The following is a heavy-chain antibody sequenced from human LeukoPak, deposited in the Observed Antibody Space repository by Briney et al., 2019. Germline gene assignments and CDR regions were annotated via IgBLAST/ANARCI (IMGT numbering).Heavy chain of an antibody. CDR2: IYPGDSDT. Sequence: GESLKISCKGSGDTFTTYWIGWVRQMPGKGLEWMGIIYPGDSDTRYSPSFQGQVTISADKSISTAYLQWSSLKASDTAMYYCARRGQLVLHRVFDYWGQGTLVTVSS. V-gene: IGHV5-51*01. CDR3: ARRGQLVLHRVFDY. D-gene: IGHD6-13*01. J-gene: IGHJ4*02. CDR1: GDTFTTYW.